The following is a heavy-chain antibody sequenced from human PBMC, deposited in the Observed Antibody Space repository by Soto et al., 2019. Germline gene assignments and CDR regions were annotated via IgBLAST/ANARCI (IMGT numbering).Heavy chain of an antibody. CDR1: GFTFGDYA. J-gene: IGHJ6*02. CDR2: FKWNSGDV. Sequence: GGSLRLSCAASGFTFGDYAMHWVRQVPGKGLEWVSGFKWNSGDVGYADSVKGRFTISRDNARISLYLQMNSLRPEDTAVYYCAKDRSSGSPYYGMDFWGQGTMVTVSS. D-gene: IGHD3-10*01. CDR3: AKDRSSGSPYYGMDF. V-gene: IGHV3-9*01.